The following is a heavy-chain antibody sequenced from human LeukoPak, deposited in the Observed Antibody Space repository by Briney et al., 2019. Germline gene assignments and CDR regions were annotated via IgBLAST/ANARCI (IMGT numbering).Heavy chain of an antibody. CDR2: IWYDGSNK. D-gene: IGHD3-10*01. CDR1: GFTFSSYG. Sequence: GRSLRLSCAASGFTFSSYGMHWVRQAPGKGLEWVAVIWYDGSNKYYADSVKGRFTISRDNSKNTLYLQMNSLRAEDTAVYYCARRLQRGFGDNWFDPWGQGTLVTVSS. CDR3: ARRLQRGFGDNWFDP. V-gene: IGHV3-33*01. J-gene: IGHJ5*02.